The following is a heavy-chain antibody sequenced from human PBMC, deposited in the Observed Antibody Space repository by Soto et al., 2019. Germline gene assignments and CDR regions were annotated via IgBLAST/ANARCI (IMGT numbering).Heavy chain of an antibody. Sequence: PGGSLRLSCEGSGFTFSDYYISWIRQAPGKGLEWISYSSNSGTFSRYADSVKGRFSISRDNTKNLLYLQMNSLRAEDTAVYYCARVRMTYYYDSSGYFQFDYWGQGTLVTVSS. V-gene: IGHV3-11*05. CDR2: SSNSGTFS. CDR3: ARVRMTYYYDSSGYFQFDY. J-gene: IGHJ4*02. CDR1: GFTFSDYY. D-gene: IGHD3-22*01.